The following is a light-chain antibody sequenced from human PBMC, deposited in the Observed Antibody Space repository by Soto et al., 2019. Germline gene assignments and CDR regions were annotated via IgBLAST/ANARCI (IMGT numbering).Light chain of an antibody. Sequence: IVMTQSPATLSMSPGERATLSCRAIQRISSNLAWYQRKPRQAPRLLIYGASTRATGVPARFSGSGSGTDFTLSIRRLQTEDFAVYYGQHYHNWPLSFGQGTKVEI. CDR1: QRISSN. CDR2: GAS. CDR3: QHYHNWPLS. J-gene: IGKJ1*01. V-gene: IGKV3-15*01.